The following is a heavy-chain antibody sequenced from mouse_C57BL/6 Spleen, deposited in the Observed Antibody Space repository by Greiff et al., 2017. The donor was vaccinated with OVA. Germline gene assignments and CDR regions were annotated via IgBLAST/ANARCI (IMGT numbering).Heavy chain of an antibody. Sequence: VQLKESGGDLVKPGGSLKLSCAASGFTFSSYGMSWVRQTPDKRLEWVATISSGGSYTYYPDSVKGRFTISRDNAKNTLYLQMSSLKSEDTAMYYCARPLGRGYFDYWGQGTTLTVSS. CDR1: GFTFSSYG. CDR3: ARPLGRGYFDY. V-gene: IGHV5-6*01. D-gene: IGHD4-1*01. J-gene: IGHJ2*01. CDR2: ISSGGSYT.